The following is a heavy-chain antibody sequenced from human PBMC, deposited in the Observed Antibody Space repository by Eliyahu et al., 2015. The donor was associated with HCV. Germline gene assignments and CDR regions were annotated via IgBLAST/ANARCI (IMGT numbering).Heavy chain of an antibody. D-gene: IGHD3-10*01. J-gene: IGHJ6*02. V-gene: IGHV1-69*04. Sequence: QVQLVQSGAEVKKPGSSVKVSCXXSGGTXSSYAXSWVPQAPGQGLEWMGRIIPILGIANYAQKFQGRVTITADKSTSTAYMELSSLRSEDTAVYYCAIITMVRGLGMDVWGQGTTVTVSS. CDR3: AIITMVRGLGMDV. CDR1: GGTXSSYA. CDR2: IIPILGIA.